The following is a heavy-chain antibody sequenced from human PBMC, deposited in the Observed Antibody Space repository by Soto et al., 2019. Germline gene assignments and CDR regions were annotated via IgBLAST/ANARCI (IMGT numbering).Heavy chain of an antibody. CDR2: ISGSGGST. D-gene: IGHD5-12*01. CDR1: GFTFSSYA. Sequence: GGSLRLSCAASGFTFSSYAMSWVRQAPGKGLEWVSAISGSGGSTYYADSVKGRFTISRDNSKNTLYLQMNSLRAEDTALYYCAKAPKPPPPYSGYDDYYYYGMDVWGQGTTVTVSS. V-gene: IGHV3-23*01. J-gene: IGHJ6*02. CDR3: AKAPKPPPPYSGYDDYYYYGMDV.